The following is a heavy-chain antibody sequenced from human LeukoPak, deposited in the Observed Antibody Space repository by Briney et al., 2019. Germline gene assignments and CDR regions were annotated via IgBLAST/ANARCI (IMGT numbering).Heavy chain of an antibody. CDR2: IYYSGST. D-gene: IGHD5-18*01. J-gene: IGHJ4*02. Sequence: PSETLSLTCTVSGGSISSSSYYWGWIRQPRGKGLEWIGSIYYSGSTYYNPSLKSRVTISVDTSKNQFSLKLSSVTAADTAVYYCAGGYSYGSFDYWGQGTPVTVSS. CDR1: GGSISSSSYY. CDR3: AGGYSYGSFDY. V-gene: IGHV4-39*01.